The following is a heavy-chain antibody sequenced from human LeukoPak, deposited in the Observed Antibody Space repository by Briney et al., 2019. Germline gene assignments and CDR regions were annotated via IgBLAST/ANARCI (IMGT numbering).Heavy chain of an antibody. Sequence: PSGTLSLTCAVSGGSISSSNWWSWVRQPPGKGLEWIGEIYHSGSTNYNPSLKSRVTISVDTSKNQFSLNLSSVTAADTAVYYCARVLWEGGSGSYRTTGYYYYMDVWGKGTTVTISS. CDR1: GGSISSSNW. CDR3: ARVLWEGGSGSYRTTGYYYYMDV. V-gene: IGHV4-4*02. D-gene: IGHD3-10*01. J-gene: IGHJ6*03. CDR2: IYHSGST.